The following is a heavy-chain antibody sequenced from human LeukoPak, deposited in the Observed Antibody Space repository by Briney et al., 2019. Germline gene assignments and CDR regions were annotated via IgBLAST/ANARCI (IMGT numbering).Heavy chain of an antibody. CDR3: ARGRGYCSSTSCSPLDP. Sequence: ASVKVSCKASGYTFTGYYMHWVRQAPGQGLEWMGWINPNSGGTNYAQKFQGRVTMTRDTSISTAYMELSRLRSDDTAVYYCARGRGYCSSTSCSPLDPWGQGTLVTVSS. D-gene: IGHD2-2*01. CDR1: GYTFTGYY. V-gene: IGHV1-2*02. CDR2: INPNSGGT. J-gene: IGHJ5*02.